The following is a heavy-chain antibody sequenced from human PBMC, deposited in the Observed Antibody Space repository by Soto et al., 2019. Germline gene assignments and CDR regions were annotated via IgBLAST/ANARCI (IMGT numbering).Heavy chain of an antibody. V-gene: IGHV1-2*04. CDR2: INPKSGGT. CDR3: ARGDSTDCSNGVCSFFYNHDMDV. CDR1: GYSFTDYH. D-gene: IGHD2-8*01. Sequence: ASVKVSCKASGYSFTDYHIHWVRQAPGQGLEWLGRINPKSGGTSTAQKFQGWVTVTTDTSISTASMELTRLTSDDTAIYYCARGDSTDCSNGVCSFFYNHDMDVWGQGTTVTVSS. J-gene: IGHJ6*02.